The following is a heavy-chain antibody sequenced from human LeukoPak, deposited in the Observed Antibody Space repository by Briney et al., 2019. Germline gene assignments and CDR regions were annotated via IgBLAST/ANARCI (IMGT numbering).Heavy chain of an antibody. D-gene: IGHD1-26*01. CDR2: IYHSGNT. Sequence: PSETLSLTCTVSGGSISSYYWGWIRQPPGKGLEWIGSIYHSGNTYYNPSLKSRVTISVDTSKNQFSLKLSSVTAADTAVYYCARVGATIPGDYWGQGTLVTVSS. V-gene: IGHV4-38-2*02. CDR3: ARVGATIPGDY. J-gene: IGHJ4*02. CDR1: GGSISSYY.